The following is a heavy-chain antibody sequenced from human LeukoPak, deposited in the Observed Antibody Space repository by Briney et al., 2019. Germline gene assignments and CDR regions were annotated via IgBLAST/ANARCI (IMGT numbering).Heavy chain of an antibody. CDR1: GFIFSSYW. CDR2: IKQDGSEK. V-gene: IGHV3-7*01. J-gene: IGHJ4*02. Sequence: PGGSLRLSCEVSGFIFSSYWMSWVRQAPGKGPEWVAHIKQDGSEKDYVDSVKGRFTISRDNGKNSLYLQMNSLRAEDTAVYYCARSVWFGEPGPYWGQGTLVTVSS. CDR3: ARSVWFGEPGPY. D-gene: IGHD3-10*01.